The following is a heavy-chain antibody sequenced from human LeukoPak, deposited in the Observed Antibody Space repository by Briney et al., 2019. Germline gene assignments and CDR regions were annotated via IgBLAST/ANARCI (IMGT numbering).Heavy chain of an antibody. CDR1: GGSISSGDYY. J-gene: IGHJ4*02. V-gene: IGHV4-30-4*01. CDR2: IYYSGST. Sequence: SETLSLTCTVSGGSISSGDYYWSWIRQPPGKGLEWIGYIYYSGSTYYNPSLKSRVTISVDTSKNQFSLKLSSVTAADTAVYYCARDLVDGSGSYYDYWGQGALVTVSS. D-gene: IGHD3-10*01. CDR3: ARDLVDGSGSYYDY.